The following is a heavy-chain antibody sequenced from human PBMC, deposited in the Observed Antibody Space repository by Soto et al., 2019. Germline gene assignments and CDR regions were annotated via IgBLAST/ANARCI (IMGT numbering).Heavy chain of an antibody. CDR3: ARFPIPYSSSSGVDAFDI. J-gene: IGHJ3*02. V-gene: IGHV4-39*01. CDR2: IYYSGST. CDR1: GGSISSSSYY. Sequence: SETLSLTCTVSGGSISSSSYYWGWIRQPPGKGLEWIGSIYYSGSTYYNPSLKSRVTISVDTSKNQFSLKLSSVTAADTAVYYCARFPIPYSSSSGVDAFDIWGQGTMVTVSS. D-gene: IGHD6-6*01.